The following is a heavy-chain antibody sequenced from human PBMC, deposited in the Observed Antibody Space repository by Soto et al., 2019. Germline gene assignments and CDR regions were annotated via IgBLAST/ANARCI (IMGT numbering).Heavy chain of an antibody. D-gene: IGHD2-21*02. Sequence: GASVKVSCKASGGTFSSYAISWVRQAPGQGLEWMGGIIPIFGTANYAQKFQGRVTITADESTSTAYMELSSLRSEDTAVYYCARGTAVRYYYYGMDVWGQGTTVTVSS. CDR3: ARGTAVRYYYYGMDV. CDR1: GGTFSSYA. V-gene: IGHV1-69*13. CDR2: IIPIFGTA. J-gene: IGHJ6*02.